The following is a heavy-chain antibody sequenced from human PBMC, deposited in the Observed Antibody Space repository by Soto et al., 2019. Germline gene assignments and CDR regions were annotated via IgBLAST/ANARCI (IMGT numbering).Heavy chain of an antibody. CDR3: ARADIAAAGTNWFDP. CDR2: ISAYNGNT. J-gene: IGHJ5*02. D-gene: IGHD6-13*01. CDR1: GYTFTCYA. Sequence: ASVKVSCKASGYTFTCYAMNWVRQAPGQGLEWMGWISAYNGNTNYAQKLQGRVTMTTDTSTSTAYMELRSLRSDDTAVYYCARADIAAAGTNWFDPWGQGTLVTVSS. V-gene: IGHV1-18*01.